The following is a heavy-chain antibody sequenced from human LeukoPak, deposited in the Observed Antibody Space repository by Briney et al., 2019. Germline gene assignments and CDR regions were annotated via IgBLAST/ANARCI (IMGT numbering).Heavy chain of an antibody. V-gene: IGHV4-38-2*01. D-gene: IGHD2-15*01. Sequence: PSETLSLTCAVSGYSISSGYYWGWIRQPPGKGLEWIGSIYHSGSTYYNPSLKSRVTISVDTSKNQFSLKLSSVTAADTAVYYCARRPLLRWFDPWGQGTLVTVPS. CDR2: IYHSGST. J-gene: IGHJ5*02. CDR3: ARRPLLRWFDP. CDR1: GYSISSGYY.